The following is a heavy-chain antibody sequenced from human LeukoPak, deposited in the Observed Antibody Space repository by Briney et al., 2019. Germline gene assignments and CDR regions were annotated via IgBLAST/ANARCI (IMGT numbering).Heavy chain of an antibody. D-gene: IGHD4-11*01. CDR2: ISSSSSYI. Sequence: GGSLRLSCAASGFTFSSYSMNWVRQAPGKGLEWVSSISSSSSYIYYADSVKGRFTISRDNAKNSLYLQMHSLRAEDTAVYYCARGPSNYFNWFDPWGQGTLVTVSS. CDR3: ARGPSNYFNWFDP. J-gene: IGHJ5*02. V-gene: IGHV3-21*01. CDR1: GFTFSSYS.